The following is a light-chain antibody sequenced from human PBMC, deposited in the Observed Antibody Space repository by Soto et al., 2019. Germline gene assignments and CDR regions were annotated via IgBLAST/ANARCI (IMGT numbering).Light chain of an antibody. Sequence: QSVLTQPPSASGSPRQSVAISCTGTSSDVGGYNYVSWYQQHPGKAPKLMIYEVNKRPLVGRNRFPGPKSGNAASLPVSGREAGDGADYYCSSYAGTSNFFGTGTKVAVL. CDR1: SSDVGGYNY. V-gene: IGLV2-8*01. CDR3: SSYAGTSNF. CDR2: EVN. J-gene: IGLJ1*01.